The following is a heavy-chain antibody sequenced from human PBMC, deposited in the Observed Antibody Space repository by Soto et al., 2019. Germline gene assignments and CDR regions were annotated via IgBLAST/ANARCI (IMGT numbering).Heavy chain of an antibody. V-gene: IGHV3-33*01. CDR2: IWYDGSNK. J-gene: IGHJ6*02. CDR3: ARVSARLVRGWYYYYGMDV. CDR1: GFTFSSYG. D-gene: IGHD6-19*01. Sequence: QVQLVESGGGVVQPGRSLRLSCAASGFTFSSYGMHWVRQAPGKGLEWVAVIWYDGSNKYYADSVKGRFTISRDNSKNTLYPQMNSLRAEDTAVYYCARVSARLVRGWYYYYGMDVWGQGTTVTVSS.